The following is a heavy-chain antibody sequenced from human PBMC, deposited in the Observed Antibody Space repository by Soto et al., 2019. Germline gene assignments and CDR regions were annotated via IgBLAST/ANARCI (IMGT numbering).Heavy chain of an antibody. CDR3: AKLTSSLTWRPYNDY. J-gene: IGHJ4*02. CDR1: GFTFSSYA. V-gene: IGHV3-23*01. D-gene: IGHD1-20*01. CDR2: ISGSGGST. Sequence: EVQLLESGGGLVQPGGSLRLSCAASGFTFSSYAMSWVRQAPGKGLEWVSAISGSGGSTYYADSVKGRFTISRDNSKNTLYLQMNSLRAEDTAVYYSAKLTSSLTWRPYNDYWGQGTLVTVSS.